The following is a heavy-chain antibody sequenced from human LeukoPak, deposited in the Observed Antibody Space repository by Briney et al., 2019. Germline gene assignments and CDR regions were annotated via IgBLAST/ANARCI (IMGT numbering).Heavy chain of an antibody. CDR3: AKDLGTYYDILTGYVNYYFYMDV. Sequence: SETLSLTCSVSGASISSGSNYWGWIRQPPGKTLEWIGSIYSSGSTYYNPSLKSRVTISVDTSKNQFSLKLSSVTAADTAVYYCAKDLGTYYDILTGYVNYYFYMDVWGKGTTVTISS. CDR1: GASISSGSNY. CDR2: IYSSGST. J-gene: IGHJ6*03. V-gene: IGHV4-39*07. D-gene: IGHD3-9*01.